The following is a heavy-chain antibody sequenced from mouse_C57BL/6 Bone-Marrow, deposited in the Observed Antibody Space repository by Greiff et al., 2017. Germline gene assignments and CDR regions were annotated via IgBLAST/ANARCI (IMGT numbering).Heavy chain of an antibody. J-gene: IGHJ4*01. CDR1: GYTFTSYG. D-gene: IGHD2-12*01. V-gene: IGHV1-81*01. CDR3: ARWGGYYRGYAMDY. CDR2: IYPRSGNT. Sequence: VKVVESGAELARPGASVKLSCKASGYTFTSYGISWVKQRTGQGLEWIGEIYPRSGNTYYNEKFKGKATLTADKSSSTAYMELRSLTSEDSAVYFCARWGGYYRGYAMDYWGQGTSVTVSS.